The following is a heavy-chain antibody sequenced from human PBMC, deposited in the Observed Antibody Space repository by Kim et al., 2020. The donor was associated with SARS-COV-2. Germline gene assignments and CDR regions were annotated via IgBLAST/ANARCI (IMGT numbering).Heavy chain of an antibody. Sequence: GGSLRLSCAASGFTFSSYWMSWVRQAPGKGLEWVANIKQDGSEKYYVDSVKGRFTISRDNAKNSLYLQMNSLRAEDTAVYYCARTIVVVPAANGFDYWGQGTLVTVSS. V-gene: IGHV3-7*01. D-gene: IGHD2-2*01. CDR1: GFTFSSYW. CDR2: IKQDGSEK. CDR3: ARTIVVVPAANGFDY. J-gene: IGHJ4*02.